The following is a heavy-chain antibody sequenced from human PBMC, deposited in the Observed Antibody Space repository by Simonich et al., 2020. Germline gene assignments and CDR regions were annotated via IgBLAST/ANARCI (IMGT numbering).Heavy chain of an antibody. CDR2: FDPEDGET. V-gene: IGHV1-24*01. CDR3: ATGNLPTTQGGVFDY. J-gene: IGHJ4*02. D-gene: IGHD5-12*01. CDR1: GYTLTELS. Sequence: VHGGAEVKKPGASVKVSCKVSGYTLTELSMHWVRQAPGKGLELMGGFDPEDGETIYAKKFQGRVTMTEDTSTDTAYMELSSLRSEDTAVYYGATGNLPTTQGGVFDYWGQGTLVTVSS.